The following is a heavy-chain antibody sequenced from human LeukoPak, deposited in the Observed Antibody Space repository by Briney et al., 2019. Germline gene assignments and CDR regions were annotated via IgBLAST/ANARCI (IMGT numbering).Heavy chain of an antibody. V-gene: IGHV4-59*12. CDR2: IYYSGST. J-gene: IGHJ4*02. CDR1: GGSISNKY. CDR3: ARGRSASGPFDY. Sequence: SETLSLTCTVSGGSISNKYWSWIRQPPGKGLEWIGYIYYSGSTYYNPSLKSRVTISVDTSKNQFSLKLSSVTAADTAVYYCARGRSASGPFDYWGQGTLVTVSS. D-gene: IGHD2-15*01.